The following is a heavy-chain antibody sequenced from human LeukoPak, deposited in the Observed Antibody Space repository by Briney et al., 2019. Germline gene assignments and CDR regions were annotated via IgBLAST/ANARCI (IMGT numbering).Heavy chain of an antibody. Sequence: PGGSLRPSCAASGFTFSSYSMNWVRQAPGKVLEWVSYISSSSSMIYYADSVKGRFTISRDNAKNSLYLQMKSLRDEDTAIYYCARDYGDLPARVPYFDYWGQGTLVTVSS. CDR3: ARDYGDLPARVPYFDY. CDR2: ISSSSSMI. J-gene: IGHJ4*02. CDR1: GFTFSSYS. V-gene: IGHV3-48*02. D-gene: IGHD4-17*01.